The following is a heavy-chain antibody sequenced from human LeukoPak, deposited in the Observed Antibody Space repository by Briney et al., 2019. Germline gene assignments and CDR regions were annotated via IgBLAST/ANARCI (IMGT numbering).Heavy chain of an antibody. D-gene: IGHD6-6*01. Sequence: GRSLRLSCAASGFTFSSYAMHWVRQAPGKGLEWVSYISSSGSTIYYADSVKGRFTFSRDNAKNSLYLQMNSLRAEDTAVYYCAREDSSSSALFGWGQGTLVTVSS. CDR2: ISSSGSTI. CDR3: AREDSSSSALFG. V-gene: IGHV3-48*04. J-gene: IGHJ4*02. CDR1: GFTFSSYA.